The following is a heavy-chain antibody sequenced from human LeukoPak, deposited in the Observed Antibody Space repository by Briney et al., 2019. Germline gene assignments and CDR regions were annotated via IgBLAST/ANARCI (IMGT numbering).Heavy chain of an antibody. J-gene: IGHJ6*02. CDR3: ARSIAAAGTVDYYYGMDV. Sequence: GASVKVSCKASGYTFTSYGISWVRQAPGQGLEWMGWISAYNGNTNYAQKLQGRVTMTTDTSTSTAYMELRSLRSDDTAVYYCARSIAAAGTVDYYYGMDVWGQGTTVTVSS. CDR2: ISAYNGNT. CDR1: GYTFTSYG. D-gene: IGHD6-13*01. V-gene: IGHV1-18*01.